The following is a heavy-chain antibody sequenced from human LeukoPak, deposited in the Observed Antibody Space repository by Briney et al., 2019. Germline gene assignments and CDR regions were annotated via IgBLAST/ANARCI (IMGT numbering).Heavy chain of an antibody. CDR2: IIPILGIA. CDR3: ARADLGYCSSTSCYIGDAFDI. V-gene: IGHV1-69*02. J-gene: IGHJ3*02. CDR1: GGTFSSYT. D-gene: IGHD2-2*02. Sequence: GASVKVSCKASGGTFSSYTISWVRQAPGQGREWMGRIIPILGIANYAQKFQGRVTITADKSTGTAYMELSSLRSEDTAVYHCARADLGYCSSTSCYIGDAFDIWGQGTMVTASS.